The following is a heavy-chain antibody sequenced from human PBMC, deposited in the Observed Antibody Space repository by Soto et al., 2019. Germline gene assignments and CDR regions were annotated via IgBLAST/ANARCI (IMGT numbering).Heavy chain of an antibody. J-gene: IGHJ6*02. D-gene: IGHD2-15*01. CDR2: ISSSSSYI. V-gene: IGHV3-21*01. CDR1: GFTFSSYS. Sequence: NPGGSLRLSCAASGFTFSSYSMNWVRQAPGKGLEWVSSISSSSSYIYYADSVKGRFTISRDNAKNSLYLQMNSLRAEDTAVYYCARDPCGGSCYSRLYYYYYYGMDAWGQGTTVTVSS. CDR3: ARDPCGGSCYSRLYYYYYYGMDA.